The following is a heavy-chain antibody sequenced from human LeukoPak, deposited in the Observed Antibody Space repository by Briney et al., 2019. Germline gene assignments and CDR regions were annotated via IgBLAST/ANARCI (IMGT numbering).Heavy chain of an antibody. Sequence: SVKVSCKASGGTFSSYAISCVRQAPGQGLEWMGGIIPIFGTANYAQKFQGRVTITTDESTSTAYMELSSLRSEDTAVYYCARTGTGLYWYFDLWGRGTLVTVSS. CDR3: ARTGTGLYWYFDL. CDR2: IIPIFGTA. CDR1: GGTFSSYA. D-gene: IGHD1-14*01. V-gene: IGHV1-69*05. J-gene: IGHJ2*01.